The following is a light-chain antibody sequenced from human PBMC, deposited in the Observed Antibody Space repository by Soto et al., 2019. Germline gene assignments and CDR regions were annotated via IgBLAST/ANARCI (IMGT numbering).Light chain of an antibody. V-gene: IGLV1-51*01. CDR2: DTH. CDR1: SSNIGNNY. CDR3: GTWDSSLSTVL. Sequence: QSVLTQPPSVSAAPGQKVTISCSGSSSNIGNNYVSWYQQFPGTAPKLLIYDTHKRPSGIPDRFSGSKSGTSATLGITGLQTGDEAEYFCGTWDSSLSTVLFGGGTKLTVL. J-gene: IGLJ2*01.